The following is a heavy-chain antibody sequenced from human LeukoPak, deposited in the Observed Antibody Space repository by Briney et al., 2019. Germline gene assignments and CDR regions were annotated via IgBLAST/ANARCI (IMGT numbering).Heavy chain of an antibody. CDR3: ARRGYSYGYPFDY. CDR2: INSDGSST. V-gene: IGHV3-74*01. D-gene: IGHD5-18*01. J-gene: IGHJ4*02. Sequence: PGGSLRLSCAASGFTFSSYWMHWVRHAPGKGLVWVSRINSDGSSTSYADSVKGRFTISRDNAKNTLYLQMNSLRAEDTAVYYCARRGYSYGYPFDYWGLGTLVTVSS. CDR1: GFTFSSYW.